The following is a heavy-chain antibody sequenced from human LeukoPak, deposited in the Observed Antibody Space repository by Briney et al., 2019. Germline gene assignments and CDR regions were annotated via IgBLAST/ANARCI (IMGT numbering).Heavy chain of an antibody. Sequence: GASVKVSCKASGYTFTSYAMNWVRQAPGQGLEWMGWINTNTGNPTYAQGFTGRFVFSLDTSVSTAYLQISSLKAEDTAVYYCARGRDGYKWNDDLPLYYYGMDVWGQGTTVTVSS. D-gene: IGHD1-20*01. CDR2: INTNTGNP. CDR3: ARGRDGYKWNDDLPLYYYGMDV. J-gene: IGHJ6*02. V-gene: IGHV7-4-1*02. CDR1: GYTFTSYA.